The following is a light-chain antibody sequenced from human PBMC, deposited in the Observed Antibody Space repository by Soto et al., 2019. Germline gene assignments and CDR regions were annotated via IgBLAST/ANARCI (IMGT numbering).Light chain of an antibody. CDR1: QGMSNY. V-gene: IGKV1-27*01. CDR2: DAS. J-gene: IGKJ4*01. CDR3: QKYNSAPSLT. Sequence: DIQMTQSPSSLSASVGDRVTITCRASQGMSNYLAWYQQKPGKVPKLLIYDASTLQSGVPSRFSGSGSGTDFTLTISSLQPEDVATYYCQKYNSAPSLTFGGGTRVEIK.